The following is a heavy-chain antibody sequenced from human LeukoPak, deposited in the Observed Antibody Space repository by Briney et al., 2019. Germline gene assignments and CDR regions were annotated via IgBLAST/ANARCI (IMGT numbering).Heavy chain of an antibody. CDR1: GFTFSSYE. CDR2: ISSSSSYI. Sequence: GGSLRLSCAASGFTFSSYEMNWVRQAPGKGLEWVSSISSSSSYIYYADSVKGRFTISRDNAKNSLYLQMNSLRAEDTAVYYCARDPKLRYFDWTNFDYWGQGTLVTVSS. J-gene: IGHJ4*02. D-gene: IGHD3-9*01. V-gene: IGHV3-21*01. CDR3: ARDPKLRYFDWTNFDY.